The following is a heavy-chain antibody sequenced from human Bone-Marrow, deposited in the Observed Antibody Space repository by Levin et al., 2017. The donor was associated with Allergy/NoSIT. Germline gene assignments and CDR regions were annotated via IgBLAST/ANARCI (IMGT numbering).Heavy chain of an antibody. D-gene: IGHD1-26*01. CDR3: ASLTGSISMSYCDY. Sequence: SETLSLTCNVSYDSMTSYYWSWIRQPPGKGLEWIGYIFHNGKTNYNPSLKGRVTMSLETPKKQFSLTLTSVTAADTAVYYCASLTGSISMSYCDYWGQGTLVTVAS. CDR2: IFHNGKT. J-gene: IGHJ4*02. CDR1: YDSMTSYY. V-gene: IGHV4-4*08.